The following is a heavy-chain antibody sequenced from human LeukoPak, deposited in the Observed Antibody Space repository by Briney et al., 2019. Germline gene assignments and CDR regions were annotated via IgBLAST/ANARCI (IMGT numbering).Heavy chain of an antibody. V-gene: IGHV3-7*03. CDR2: INHNGNVN. Sequence: GGSLRLSCAASGFTFSSYWMNWARQAPGKGLEWVASINHNGNVNYYVDSVKGRFTISRDNSKNTLYLQMNSLRAEDTAVYYCARELSGYYDRPFDYWGQGTLVTVSS. CDR3: ARELSGYYDRPFDY. J-gene: IGHJ4*02. D-gene: IGHD3-22*01. CDR1: GFTFSSYW.